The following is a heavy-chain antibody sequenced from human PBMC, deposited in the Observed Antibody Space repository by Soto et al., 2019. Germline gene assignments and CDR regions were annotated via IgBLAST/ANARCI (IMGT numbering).Heavy chain of an antibody. CDR1: GLIFSNYG. D-gene: IGHD6-13*01. CDR2: LSSGGEYI. J-gene: IGHJ6*02. Sequence: EVQLVESGGGLVKPGGSLRLSCTASGLIFSNYGMNWVRQAAGKRPEWVSSLSSGGEYIDYADSVKGRLTISRDNANKILSLHLPSLGVEDTAVYYCASDGAAGAVMGVWGQGTTVTVSS. CDR3: ASDGAAGAVMGV. V-gene: IGHV3-21*01.